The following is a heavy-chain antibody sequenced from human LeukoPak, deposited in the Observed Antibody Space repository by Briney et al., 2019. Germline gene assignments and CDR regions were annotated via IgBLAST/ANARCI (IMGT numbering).Heavy chain of an antibody. V-gene: IGHV1-8*01. CDR1: GYTFTSYD. D-gene: IGHD1-26*01. J-gene: IGHJ3*02. CDR3: ATSHSGSYNDAFDI. Sequence: GASVKVSCKASGYTFTSYDINWVRQATGQGLEWMGWMNPNSGNTGYAQKFQGRVTMTRNTSISTAYMELSSLRSEDTAVYYCATSHSGSYNDAFDIWGRGTMVTVSS. CDR2: MNPNSGNT.